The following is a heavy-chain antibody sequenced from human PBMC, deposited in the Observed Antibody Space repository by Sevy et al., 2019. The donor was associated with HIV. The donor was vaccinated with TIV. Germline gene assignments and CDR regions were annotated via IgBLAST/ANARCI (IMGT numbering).Heavy chain of an antibody. J-gene: IGHJ4*02. CDR2: ISYDGRNK. CDR3: ARGPVPIAAAGTYFDY. Sequence: GGSLRLSCAASGFTFSSYAMYWVRQAPGKGLEWVAVISYDGRNKYYADSVKGRFTISRDNSKNTMYLQMNSLRAEDTAMYYCARGPVPIAAAGTYFDYWGPATLVTVSS. V-gene: IGHV3-30*04. D-gene: IGHD6-13*01. CDR1: GFTFSSYA.